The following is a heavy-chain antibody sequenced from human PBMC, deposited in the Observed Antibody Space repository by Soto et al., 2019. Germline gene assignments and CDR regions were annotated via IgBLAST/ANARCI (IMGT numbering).Heavy chain of an antibody. V-gene: IGHV5-51*01. Sequence: GESLKISCNGSGYNFATYCIAWVLQLPGKGPEWMWIIYPGDSDTSYSPSFQGQVTISVDKSISTAYLQWNSLKASDTAVYYCARRGYSYGLDVWGQGTKVTVS. CDR2: IYPGDSDT. CDR1: GYNFATYC. D-gene: IGHD5-18*01. J-gene: IGHJ6*02. CDR3: ARRGYSYGLDV.